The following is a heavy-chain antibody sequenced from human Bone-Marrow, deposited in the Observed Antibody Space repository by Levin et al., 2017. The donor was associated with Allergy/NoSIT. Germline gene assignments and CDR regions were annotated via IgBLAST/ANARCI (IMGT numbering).Heavy chain of an antibody. CDR3: ATVRIAEARSFLPFDD. J-gene: IGHJ4*02. D-gene: IGHD6-6*01. Sequence: HGESLKISCKVSGYSLTELSMHWVRQTPVKGLEWMGGFDPEDGETTYAQKFQGRVTMTEDTSTDTAYMELRSLRSEDTAVYYCATVRIAEARSFLPFDDWGQGTLITVSS. CDR2: FDPEDGET. CDR1: GYSLTELS. V-gene: IGHV1-24*01.